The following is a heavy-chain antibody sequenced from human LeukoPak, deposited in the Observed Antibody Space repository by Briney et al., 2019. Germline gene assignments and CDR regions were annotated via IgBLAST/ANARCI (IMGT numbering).Heavy chain of an antibody. CDR1: GYTFTSYG. CDR2: ISAYNGNT. V-gene: IGHV1-18*01. D-gene: IGHD3-10*01. CDR3: ARDSITMVRGDGKGRYFDY. Sequence: ASVKVSCKASGYTFTSYGISWVRQAPGQGLEWMVWISAYNGNTNYAQKLQGRVTMTTDTSTSTAYMELRSLRSDDTAVYYCARDSITMVRGDGKGRYFDYWGQGTLVTVSS. J-gene: IGHJ4*02.